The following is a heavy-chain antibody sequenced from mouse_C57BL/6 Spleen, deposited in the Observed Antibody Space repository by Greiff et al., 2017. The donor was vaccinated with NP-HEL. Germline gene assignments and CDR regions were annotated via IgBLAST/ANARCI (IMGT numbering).Heavy chain of an antibody. J-gene: IGHJ4*01. Sequence: QVNVKQSGPELVKPGASVKISCKASGYAFSSSWMNWVKQRPGKGLEWIGRIYPGDGDTNYNGKFKGKATLTADKSSSTAYMQLSSLTSEDSAVYFCATQAGNAMDYWGQGTSVTVSS. V-gene: IGHV1-82*01. CDR2: IYPGDGDT. D-gene: IGHD3-2*02. CDR3: ATQAGNAMDY. CDR1: GYAFSSSW.